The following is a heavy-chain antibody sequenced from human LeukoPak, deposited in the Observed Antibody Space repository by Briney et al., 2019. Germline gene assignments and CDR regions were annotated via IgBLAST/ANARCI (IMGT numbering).Heavy chain of an antibody. CDR3: ARRQWLVHYYYYMDV. Sequence: SETLSLTCTVSGASISSSNFYWDWIRQSPGKGLEWIGNIYYGETTSYNPSFKSRVTISVDSSKNQFSLKLSSVTAADTAVYYCARRQWLVHYYYYMDVWGKGTTVTVSS. CDR2: IYYGETT. D-gene: IGHD6-19*01. J-gene: IGHJ6*03. V-gene: IGHV4-39*01. CDR1: GASISSSNFY.